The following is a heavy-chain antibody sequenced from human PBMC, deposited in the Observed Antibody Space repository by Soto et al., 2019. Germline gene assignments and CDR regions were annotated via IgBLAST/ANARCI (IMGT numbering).Heavy chain of an antibody. V-gene: IGHV2-5*02. Sequence: QITLKESGPTLVKPTQTLTLTCTFSGFSFSINGVAVGWIRQPPGQALEWLALIYWDDDQRYNPSLKNRLTLTKDTSRNQVVLTITNMDPVDTATYYCAHKRDVSRGFKSWGQGTLVTVSS. CDR3: AHKRDVSRGFKS. CDR2: IYWDDDQ. J-gene: IGHJ5*01. CDR1: GFSFSINGVA.